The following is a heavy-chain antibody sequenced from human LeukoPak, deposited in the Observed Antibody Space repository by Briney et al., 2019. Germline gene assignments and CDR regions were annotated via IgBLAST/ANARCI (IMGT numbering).Heavy chain of an antibody. CDR1: GYTFTGYY. CDR3: ARDLGGQWLGFYFDY. Sequence: GASVKVSCKASGYTFTGYYMHLVRQAPGQGLELMGRINPNSGGTNYAQKFQGRVTMTRDTSISTAYMELSRLRSDDTAVYYCARDLGGQWLGFYFDYWGQGTLVTVSS. CDR2: INPNSGGT. V-gene: IGHV1-2*06. D-gene: IGHD6-19*01. J-gene: IGHJ4*02.